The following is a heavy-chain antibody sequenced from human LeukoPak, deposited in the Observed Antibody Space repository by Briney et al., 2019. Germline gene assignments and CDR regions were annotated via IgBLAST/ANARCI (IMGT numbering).Heavy chain of an antibody. Sequence: GGSLRLSCAASGFTFSTYSMNWVRQAPGKGLEWVSSISSRSTYIYYADSVKGRFTISRDNAKNSLYLQMNSLRAEDTAVYYCARSHPKLGELTEDDHWGQGPLVTVSS. J-gene: IGHJ4*02. CDR2: ISSRSTYI. V-gene: IGHV3-21*01. CDR3: ARSHPKLGELTEDDH. D-gene: IGHD3-16*01. CDR1: GFTFSTYS.